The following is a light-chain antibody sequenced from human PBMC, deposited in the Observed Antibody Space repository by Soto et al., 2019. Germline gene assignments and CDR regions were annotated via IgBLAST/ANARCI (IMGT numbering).Light chain of an antibody. Sequence: QSVLTQPRSVSGSPGQSVTISCTGTSSDVGGYNYVSWYQQHPGTAPKLIIFGVSKRPSGVPDRFSGSKSGNTASLSISGLQAEDEADYHCSSYAGTYSYVLGTGTKVTVL. CDR3: SSYAGTYSYV. J-gene: IGLJ1*01. CDR2: GVS. CDR1: SSDVGGYNY. V-gene: IGLV2-11*01.